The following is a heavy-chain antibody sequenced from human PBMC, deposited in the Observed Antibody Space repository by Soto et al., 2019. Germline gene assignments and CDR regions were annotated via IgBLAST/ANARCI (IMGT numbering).Heavy chain of an antibody. D-gene: IGHD2-2*01. J-gene: IGHJ4*02. CDR1: GYTFTSYA. Sequence: GASVKVSCKASGYTFTSYAMHWVRQAPGQRLEWMGWINAGNGNTKYSQKFQGRVTITRDTSASTAYMELSSLRSEDTAVYYCARAWGRDIVVVPAAYDYWGQGTLVTVSS. CDR3: ARAWGRDIVVVPAAYDY. V-gene: IGHV1-3*01. CDR2: INAGNGNT.